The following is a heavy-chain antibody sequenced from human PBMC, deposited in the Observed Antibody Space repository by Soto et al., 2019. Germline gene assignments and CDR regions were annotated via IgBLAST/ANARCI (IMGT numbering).Heavy chain of an antibody. V-gene: IGHV3-9*01. CDR2: INWNSGRI. CDR3: VQAVKWNKQGYFDS. Sequence: EVHLVESGGGLVQPCGSLRLSCAASGLTFDDFAFHWVRQAPGKGLEWVSGINWNSGRIDYADSVKGRFTISRDNPKNSLYLQMSSLTTDDTALYCCVQAVKWNKQGYFDSWGQGPRVTVSS. J-gene: IGHJ4*02. D-gene: IGHD1-20*01. CDR1: GLTFDDFA.